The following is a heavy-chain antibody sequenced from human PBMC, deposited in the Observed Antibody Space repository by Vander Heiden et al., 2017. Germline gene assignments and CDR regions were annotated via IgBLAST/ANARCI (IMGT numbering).Heavy chain of an antibody. CDR3: TRVDGEVYYYYYGMDV. J-gene: IGHJ6*02. V-gene: IGHV3-49*03. Sequence: EVQLVESGGGLVQPGRSLRLSCTASGFTFGAYAMSWFRQAPGKGLEWVGFIRSKAYGGTTEYAASVKGRFTISRDDSKSIAYLQMNSLKTEDTAVYYCTRVDGEVYYYYYGMDVWGQGTTVTVSS. D-gene: IGHD3-10*01. CDR1: GFTFGAYA. CDR2: IRSKAYGGTT.